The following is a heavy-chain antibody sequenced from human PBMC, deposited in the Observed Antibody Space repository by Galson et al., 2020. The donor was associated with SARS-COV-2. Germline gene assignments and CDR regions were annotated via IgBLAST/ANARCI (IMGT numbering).Heavy chain of an antibody. CDR1: GFTFGDYA. CDR3: TRTSGPGYTSGWDPAD. Sequence: GGSLRLSCTTSGFTFGDYAMSWFRQTPGKGLEWVGFIRGKSYGGTTEYAASVKGRFTISRDDSRSIAYLQMNSLKTEDTAVYYCTRTSGPGYTSGWDPADWGQGTLVTVSS. J-gene: IGHJ4*02. V-gene: IGHV3-49*03. CDR2: IRGKSYGGTT. D-gene: IGHD6-19*01.